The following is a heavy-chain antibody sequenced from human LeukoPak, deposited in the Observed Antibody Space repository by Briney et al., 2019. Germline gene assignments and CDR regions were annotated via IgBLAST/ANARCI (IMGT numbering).Heavy chain of an antibody. D-gene: IGHD5-18*01. CDR3: ARKDTAMADDAFDI. Sequence: SQTLSLTCTVSGGSISSGSYYWSWIRQPAGKGLEWIGRIYTSGSTNYNPSLKSRVTISVDTSKNQFSLKLSSVTAAGTAVYYCARKDTAMADDAFDIWGQGTMVTVSS. CDR1: GGSISSGSYY. J-gene: IGHJ3*02. V-gene: IGHV4-61*02. CDR2: IYTSGST.